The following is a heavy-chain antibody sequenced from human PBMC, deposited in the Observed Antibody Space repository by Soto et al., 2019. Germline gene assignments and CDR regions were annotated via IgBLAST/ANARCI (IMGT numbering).Heavy chain of an antibody. CDR3: AKLSRRPLGSGWEGDYFDY. CDR1: GFTFSSYA. CDR2: ISGSGGST. D-gene: IGHD6-19*01. Sequence: GGSLRLSCAASGFTFSSYAMSWVRQAPGKGLEWVSAISGSGGSTYYADSVKGRFTISRDNSKNTLYLQMNSLRAEDTAVYYCAKLSRRPLGSGWEGDYFDYWGQGTLVTVSS. J-gene: IGHJ4*02. V-gene: IGHV3-23*01.